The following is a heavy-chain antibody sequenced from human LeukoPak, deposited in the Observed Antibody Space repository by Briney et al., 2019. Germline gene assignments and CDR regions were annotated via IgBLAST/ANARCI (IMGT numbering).Heavy chain of an antibody. CDR3: ARDPYTDYVWGSYRSLDY. J-gene: IGHJ4*02. D-gene: IGHD3-16*02. Sequence: ASVKVSCKASGYTFTSYDINWVRQAPGQGLEWMGWISAYNGNTNYAQKLQGRVTMTTDTSTSTAYMELRSLRSDDTAVYYCARDPYTDYVWGSYRSLDYWGQGTLVTVSS. V-gene: IGHV1-18*01. CDR1: GYTFTSYD. CDR2: ISAYNGNT.